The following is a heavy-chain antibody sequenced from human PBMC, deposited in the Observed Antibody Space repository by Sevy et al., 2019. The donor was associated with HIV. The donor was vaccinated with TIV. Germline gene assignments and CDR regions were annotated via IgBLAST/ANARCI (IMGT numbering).Heavy chain of an antibody. D-gene: IGHD6-19*01. J-gene: IGHJ4*02. CDR3: GSLFLSYRGGWSDFVY. Sequence: GGSLRLSCAISGFTVNDKYIIWVRQAPGKGLEWVSVIFSSGSTYYADSAKGRFTISRDNSKNTVYLQMSSLSAEDTAVYYCGSLFLSYRGGWSDFVYWGQGTLVTVSS. CDR1: GFTVNDKY. CDR2: IFSSGST. V-gene: IGHV3-66*02.